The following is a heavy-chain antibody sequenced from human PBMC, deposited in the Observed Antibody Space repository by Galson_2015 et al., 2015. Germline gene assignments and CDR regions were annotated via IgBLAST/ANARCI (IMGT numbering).Heavy chain of an antibody. CDR3: ARSLEEWLLLAY. D-gene: IGHD3-22*01. CDR2: ISYDGNNK. CDR1: GFTFSNYA. Sequence: SLRLSCAASGFTFSNYAMHWVRQAPGKGPEWVAVISYDGNNKYYADSVKGRFTISRDNFKNTLYLQMNSLKTEDTAVYYCARSLEEWLLLAYWGQGTLVTVSS. V-gene: IGHV3-30-3*01. J-gene: IGHJ4*02.